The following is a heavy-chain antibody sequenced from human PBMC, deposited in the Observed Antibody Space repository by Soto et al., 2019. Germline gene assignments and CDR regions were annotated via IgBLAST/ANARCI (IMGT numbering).Heavy chain of an antibody. V-gene: IGHV3-7*01. D-gene: IGHD3-10*01. CDR2: ITQDGSEK. Sequence: EVQLVESGGGLVQPGGSLRLSCAASGFTFSSYWMSWVRQAPGKGLEWVSNITQDGSEKYYVDSVKGRFTISRDNAKNSLYLQMNSLRAEDTAVYYCARDIRFGEVLGWFDPWGQGTLVTVSS. CDR1: GFTFSSYW. CDR3: ARDIRFGEVLGWFDP. J-gene: IGHJ5*02.